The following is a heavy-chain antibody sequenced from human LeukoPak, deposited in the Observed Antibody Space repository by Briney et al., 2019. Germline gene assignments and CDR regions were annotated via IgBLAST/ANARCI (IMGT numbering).Heavy chain of an antibody. Sequence: SETLSLTCTVSGGSISSYYWSWIRQPAGKGLEWIGYIYYSGSTNYNPSLKSRVTISVDTSKNQFSLRLSSVTAADTAVYYCARVTGYVMEDYFDYWGQGTLVTVSS. CDR1: GGSISSYY. D-gene: IGHD6-13*01. CDR2: IYYSGST. CDR3: ARVTGYVMEDYFDY. J-gene: IGHJ4*02. V-gene: IGHV4-59*01.